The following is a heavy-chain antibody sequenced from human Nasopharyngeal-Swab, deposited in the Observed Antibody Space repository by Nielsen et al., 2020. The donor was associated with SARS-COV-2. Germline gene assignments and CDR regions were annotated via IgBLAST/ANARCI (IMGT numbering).Heavy chain of an antibody. CDR1: GFTFSSYG. CDR3: ARDGVADPYYYYGMDV. Sequence: GESLKISCAASGFTFSSYGMHWVRQAPGKGLEWVAVISYDGSNKYYADSVKGRFTISRDNSKNTLYLQMNSLRAEDTAVYYCARDGVADPYYYYGMDVWGQGTTVTVSS. CDR2: ISYDGSNK. V-gene: IGHV3-30*03. J-gene: IGHJ6*02. D-gene: IGHD6-19*01.